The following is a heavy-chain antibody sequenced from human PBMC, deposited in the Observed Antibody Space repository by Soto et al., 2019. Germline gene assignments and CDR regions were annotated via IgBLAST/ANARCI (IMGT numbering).Heavy chain of an antibody. CDR1: GFTFSSYA. Sequence: LRLSCAASGFTFSSYAMSWVRQAPGKGLEWVSAISGSGGSTYYADSVKGRFTISRDNSKNTLYLQMNSLRAEDTAVYYCAKDPRGRYYYDSSGQKGYWGQGTLVTVSS. D-gene: IGHD3-22*01. J-gene: IGHJ4*02. CDR3: AKDPRGRYYYDSSGQKGY. V-gene: IGHV3-23*01. CDR2: ISGSGGST.